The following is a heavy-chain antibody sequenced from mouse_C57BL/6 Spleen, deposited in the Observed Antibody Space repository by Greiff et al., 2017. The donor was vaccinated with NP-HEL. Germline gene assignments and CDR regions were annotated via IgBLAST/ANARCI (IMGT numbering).Heavy chain of an antibody. CDR1: GYAFSSYW. CDR3: AKPPWGYDAMDY. D-gene: IGHD4-1*01. V-gene: IGHV1-80*01. CDR2: IYPGDGDT. J-gene: IGHJ4*01. Sequence: QVHVKQSGAELVKPGASVKISCKASGYAFSSYWMNWVKQRPGKGLEWIGQIYPGDGDTNYNGKFKGKATLTADKSSSTAYMQLSSLTSEDSAVYFCAKPPWGYDAMDYWGQGTSVTVSS.